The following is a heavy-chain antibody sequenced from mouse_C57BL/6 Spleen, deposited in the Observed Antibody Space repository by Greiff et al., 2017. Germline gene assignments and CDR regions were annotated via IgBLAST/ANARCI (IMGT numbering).Heavy chain of an antibody. J-gene: IGHJ2*01. D-gene: IGHD1-1*01. V-gene: IGHV1-4*01. CDR1: GYTFTSYT. CDR3: ARSYYGSSYDY. CDR2: INPSSGYT. Sequence: QVQLQQSGAELARPGASVKMSCKASGYTFTSYTMHWVKQRPGQGLEWIGYINPSSGYTKYNQKFKDKATLTADKSSSTAYMQLSSLTSEVSAVYSCARSYYGSSYDYWGQGTTLTVSS.